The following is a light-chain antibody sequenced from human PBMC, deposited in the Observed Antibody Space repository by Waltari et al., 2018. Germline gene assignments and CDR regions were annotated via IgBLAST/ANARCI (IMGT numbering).Light chain of an antibody. CDR3: CSYTNRRTWV. CDR1: SSEVGGYNY. J-gene: IGLJ3*02. CDR2: NVS. V-gene: IGLV2-14*03. Sequence: QSALTQPASASGPPGQPIPIPCPGTSSEVGGYNYASWYQHHPGKAPKLMIYNVSNRPSGVSNRFSGSKSGNTASLTISGLQAEDEADYFCCSYTNRRTWVFGGGTKVTVL.